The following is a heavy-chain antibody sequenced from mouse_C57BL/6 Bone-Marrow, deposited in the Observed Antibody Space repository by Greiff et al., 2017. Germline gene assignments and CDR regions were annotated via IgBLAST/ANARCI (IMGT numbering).Heavy chain of an antibody. Sequence: VHVKQSGPELVKPGASVKISCKASGYSFTDYNMNWVKQSNGKSLEWIGVINPNYGTTSYNQKFKGKATLTVDQSSSTAYMQLNSLTSEDSAVYYCARRQYYGSSYRTLYFDYWGQGTTLTVAS. D-gene: IGHD1-1*01. V-gene: IGHV1-39*01. CDR2: INPNYGTT. CDR3: ARRQYYGSSYRTLYFDY. CDR1: GYSFTDYN. J-gene: IGHJ2*01.